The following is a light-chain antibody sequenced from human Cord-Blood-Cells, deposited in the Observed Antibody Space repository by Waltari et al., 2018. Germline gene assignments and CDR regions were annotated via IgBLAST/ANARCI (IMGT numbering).Light chain of an antibody. CDR1: SSDVGGSNY. Sequence: QTALTQPASVSGSPGQAITISCNGTSSDVGGSNYVSWYQQHPGKAPKLMIYDVSNRPSGVSNRFSGSKSGNTASLTISGLQAEDEADYYCSSYTSSSTVVFGGGTKLTVL. CDR3: SSYTSSSTVV. CDR2: DVS. V-gene: IGLV2-14*01. J-gene: IGLJ2*01.